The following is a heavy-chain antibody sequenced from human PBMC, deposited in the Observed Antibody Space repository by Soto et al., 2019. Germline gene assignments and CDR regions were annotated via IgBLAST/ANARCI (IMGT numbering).Heavy chain of an antibody. J-gene: IGHJ6*02. CDR3: ARGAPDYDFWSGLSDYYYYYGMDV. V-gene: IGHV3-21*01. Sequence: NWVRQAPGKGLEWVSSISSSSSYIYYADSVKGRFTISRDNAKNSLYLQMNSLRAEDTAVYYCARGAPDYDFWSGLSDYYYYYGMDVWGQGTTVTVSS. CDR2: ISSSSSYI. D-gene: IGHD3-3*01.